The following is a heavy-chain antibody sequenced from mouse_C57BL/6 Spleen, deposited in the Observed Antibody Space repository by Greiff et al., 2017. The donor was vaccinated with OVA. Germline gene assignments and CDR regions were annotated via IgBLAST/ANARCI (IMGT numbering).Heavy chain of an antibody. CDR1: GYTFTSYW. CDR2: IYPGNSDT. CDR3: FYDYDGGFFAY. J-gene: IGHJ3*01. D-gene: IGHD2-4*01. Sequence: DVQLQESGTVLARPGASVKMSCKTSGYTFTSYWMHWVKQRPGQGLEWIGAIYPGNSDTSYNQKFKGKAKLTAVTSASTAYMELSSLTNEDSAVYYCFYDYDGGFFAYWGQGTLVTVSA. V-gene: IGHV1-5*01.